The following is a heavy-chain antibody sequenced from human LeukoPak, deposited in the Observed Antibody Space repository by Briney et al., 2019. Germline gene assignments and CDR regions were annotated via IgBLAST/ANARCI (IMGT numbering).Heavy chain of an antibody. D-gene: IGHD3-10*01. Sequence: SETLSLTCTVSGGSISSYYWSWIRQPAGKGLEWIGRIYTSGSTNYNPSLKSRVTMSVDTSKHQFSLKLSSVTAADTAVYYCARQSRYYGSGSYYVPGAFDIWGQGTMVTVSS. V-gene: IGHV4-4*07. CDR2: IYTSGST. CDR1: GGSISSYY. J-gene: IGHJ3*02. CDR3: ARQSRYYGSGSYYVPGAFDI.